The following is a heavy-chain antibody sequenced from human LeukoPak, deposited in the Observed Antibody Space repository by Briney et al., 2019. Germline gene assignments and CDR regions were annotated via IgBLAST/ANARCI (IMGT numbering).Heavy chain of an antibody. CDR1: GVSISSSSYY. J-gene: IGHJ3*02. CDR2: IYYSGST. Sequence: SETLSLTCTVSGVSISSSSYYWGWIRQPPGKGLEWIGSIYYSGSTYYNPSLKSRVTISVDTSKNQFSLKLSSVTAADTAVYYCARRLGYCSSTSCYDAFDIWGQGTMVTASS. D-gene: IGHD2-2*01. CDR3: ARRLGYCSSTSCYDAFDI. V-gene: IGHV4-39*01.